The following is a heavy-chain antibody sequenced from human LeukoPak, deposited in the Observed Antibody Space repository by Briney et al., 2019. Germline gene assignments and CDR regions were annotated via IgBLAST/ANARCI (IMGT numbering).Heavy chain of an antibody. Sequence: GGSLRLSCAASGFTFSSYGMHWVRQAPGKGLEWVAFIRYDGSNKYYADSVKGRFTISRDNSKNTLYVQMNSLRAEDTAVYYCAKGHLSSSDYYDSSGLRYWGQDTVVSVSS. J-gene: IGHJ1*01. CDR2: IRYDGSNK. V-gene: IGHV3-30*02. D-gene: IGHD3-22*01. CDR3: AKGHLSSSDYYDSSGLRY. CDR1: GFTFSSYG.